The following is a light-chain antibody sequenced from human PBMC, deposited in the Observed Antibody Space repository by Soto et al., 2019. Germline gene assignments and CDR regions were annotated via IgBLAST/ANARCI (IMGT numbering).Light chain of an antibody. CDR3: ISYAGSNNLV. J-gene: IGLJ3*02. Sequence: QSVLTQPPSASGSTGQSVTISCTGTSSDIGDNNYVSWYQQHPGEAPKLMISEVHKRPSGVPARFSGSKSGNKASLTVSGLQAEDEAVYYCISYAGSNNLVFGGGTKVTVL. CDR1: SSDIGDNNY. CDR2: EVH. V-gene: IGLV2-8*01.